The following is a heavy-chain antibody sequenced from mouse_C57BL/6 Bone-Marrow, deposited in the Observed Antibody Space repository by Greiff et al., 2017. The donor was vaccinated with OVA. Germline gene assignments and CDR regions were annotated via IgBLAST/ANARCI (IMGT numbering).Heavy chain of an antibody. J-gene: IGHJ2*01. CDR1: GYTFTSYW. CDR3: ARLNYERGY. Sequence: VQLQQSGAELVKPGASVKLSCKASGYTFTSYWMQWVKQRPGQGLEWIGEIDPSDSYTNYNQKFKGKATLTVDTSSSTAYMQLSSLTSEDSAVYYCARLNYERGYWGQGTTLTVSS. V-gene: IGHV1-50*01. D-gene: IGHD2-3*01. CDR2: IDPSDSYT.